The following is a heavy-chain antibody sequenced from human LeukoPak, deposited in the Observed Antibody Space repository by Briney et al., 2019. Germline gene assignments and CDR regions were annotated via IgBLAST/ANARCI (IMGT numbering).Heavy chain of an antibody. CDR3: AKDGAKYYDFWSGYYPYYYYYGMDV. V-gene: IGHV3-11*01. Sequence: PGGSLRLSCAASGFTFSDYYMSWIRQAPGKGLEWVSYISSSGSTIYYADSVKGRFTISRDNAKNSLYLQMNSLRAEDTALYYCAKDGAKYYDFWSGYYPYYYYYGMDVWGQGTTVTVSS. D-gene: IGHD3-3*01. J-gene: IGHJ6*02. CDR2: ISSSGSTI. CDR1: GFTFSDYY.